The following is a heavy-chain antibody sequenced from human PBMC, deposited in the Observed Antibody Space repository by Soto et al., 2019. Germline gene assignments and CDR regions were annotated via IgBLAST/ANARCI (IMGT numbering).Heavy chain of an antibody. CDR1: GFTVSSNY. CDR2: IYSGGSA. D-gene: IGHD5-18*01. CDR3: ARHGYSYGGGYFDY. V-gene: IGHV3-66*04. Sequence: EVQLVESGGGLVQPGGSLRLSCAASGFTVSSNYMSWVRQAPGKGLEWVSVIYSGGSAYHADSVKGRFTISRDNSKNTLYLQMNSLRAEDTAVYYCARHGYSYGGGYFDYWGQGTLVNVSS. J-gene: IGHJ4*02.